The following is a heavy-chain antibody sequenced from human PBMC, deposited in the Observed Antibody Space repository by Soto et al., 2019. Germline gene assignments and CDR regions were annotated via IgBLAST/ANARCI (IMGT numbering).Heavy chain of an antibody. CDR3: ARGHSTDCSNGVCSFFYNHEMDV. J-gene: IGHJ6*04. Sequence: QVQLVQSGAEVKKPGASVRVSCKASGYSFTDYHIHWVRQAPGQGLEWLGRINPKSGGTSTAQKFQGWVTMTRDRCISAAYMELTRLRSDDTAVYFCARGHSTDCSNGVCSFFYNHEMDVWGEGTTVTVSS. D-gene: IGHD2-8*01. CDR1: GYSFTDYH. CDR2: INPKSGGT. V-gene: IGHV1-2*04.